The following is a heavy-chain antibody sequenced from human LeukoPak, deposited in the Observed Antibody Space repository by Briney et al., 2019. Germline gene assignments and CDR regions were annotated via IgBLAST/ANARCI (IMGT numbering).Heavy chain of an antibody. D-gene: IGHD3-22*01. CDR1: GVTLSSYV. CDR3: ARGPEPWLLLFITY. J-gene: IGHJ4*02. Sequence: GGSLRLSCAASGVTLSSYVMSWARQAPGKGLEWVSGISSSGSGGNTYYADSVKGRFTISRDNSKNTLYLQMNSLRAEDTAVYYCARGPEPWLLLFITYWGQGTLVTVSS. V-gene: IGHV3-23*01. CDR2: ISSSGSGGNT.